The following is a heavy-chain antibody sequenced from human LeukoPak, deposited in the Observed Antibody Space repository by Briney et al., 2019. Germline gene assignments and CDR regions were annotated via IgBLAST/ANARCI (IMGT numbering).Heavy chain of an antibody. CDR2: IYYSGST. V-gene: IGHV4-39*07. CDR1: GGSISSSSCY. D-gene: IGHD1-1*01. CDR3: ARDAGHQLSRRNYYAMDV. J-gene: IGHJ6*02. Sequence: SETLSLTCTVSGGSISSSSCYWGWIRQPPGKGLEWIGSIYYSGSTYYNPSLKSRVTISVDTSKNQFSLKLSSVTAADTAVYYCARDAGHQLSRRNYYAMDVWGQGTTVTVSS.